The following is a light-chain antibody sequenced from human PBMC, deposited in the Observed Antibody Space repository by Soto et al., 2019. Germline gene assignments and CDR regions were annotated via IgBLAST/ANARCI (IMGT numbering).Light chain of an antibody. CDR1: QSVSSY. CDR2: DAA. Sequence: EIVLTQSPATLSLSPGERATLSCRASQSVSSYLAWYQQKPGQAPRLLIYDAANRATGIPARFSGSGSGTDVTLSISSLEPEDFAVYYRQQRSNGPRTFGQGTKVEIK. CDR3: QQRSNGPRT. V-gene: IGKV3-11*01. J-gene: IGKJ1*01.